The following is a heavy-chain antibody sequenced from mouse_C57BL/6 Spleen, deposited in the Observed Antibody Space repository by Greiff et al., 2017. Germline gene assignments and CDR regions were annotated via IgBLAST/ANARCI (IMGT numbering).Heavy chain of an antibody. CDR3: VRPIYYYGSSYPDWYFDV. Sequence: EVKVVESGGGLVQPKGSLKLSCAASGFTFTTYAMHWVRQAPGKGLEWVARIRSKSSNYATYYADSVKDRFTISRDDSQSMLYLQMNNLKTEDTAMYYCVRPIYYYGSSYPDWYFDVWGTGTTVTVAS. CDR2: IRSKSSNYAT. CDR1: GFTFTTYA. D-gene: IGHD1-1*01. J-gene: IGHJ1*03. V-gene: IGHV10-3*01.